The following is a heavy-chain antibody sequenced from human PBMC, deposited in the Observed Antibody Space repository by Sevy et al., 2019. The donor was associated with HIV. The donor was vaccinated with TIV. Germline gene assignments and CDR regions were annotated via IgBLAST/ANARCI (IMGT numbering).Heavy chain of an antibody. CDR1: GFTFDYYW. D-gene: IGHD2-8*01. Sequence: GESLKISCAASGFTFDYYWMSWVRQAPGKGLEWVANIKQDGSEKYYVDSVKGRFTISRDNAKNSLYLQMNSLRAEDTAVYYCARDRHCTNGVCYMGPFDYWGQGTLVTVSS. V-gene: IGHV3-7*01. J-gene: IGHJ4*02. CDR2: IKQDGSEK. CDR3: ARDRHCTNGVCYMGPFDY.